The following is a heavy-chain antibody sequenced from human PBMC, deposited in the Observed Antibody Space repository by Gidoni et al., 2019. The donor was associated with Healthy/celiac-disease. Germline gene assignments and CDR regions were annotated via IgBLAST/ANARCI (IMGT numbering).Heavy chain of an antibody. CDR2: ISYDGSNK. CDR3: AKDFTWDSSGHDAFDI. Sequence: QVQLVESGGGVVQPGRSLRLSGAASGVTFSRYGMHWVRQAPGKGLEWVAVISYDGSNKYYADSVKGRFTISRDNSKNTLYLQMNSLRAEDTAVYYCAKDFTWDSSGHDAFDIWGQGTMVTVSS. J-gene: IGHJ3*02. V-gene: IGHV3-30*18. D-gene: IGHD3-22*01. CDR1: GVTFSRYG.